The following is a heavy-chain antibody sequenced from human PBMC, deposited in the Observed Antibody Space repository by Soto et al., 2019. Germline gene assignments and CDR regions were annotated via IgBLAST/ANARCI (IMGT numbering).Heavy chain of an antibody. CDR2: IYYSGST. CDR3: ASRGLIAAAGIDY. CDR1: GGSISSGGYY. D-gene: IGHD6-13*01. Sequence: QVQLQESGPGLVKPSQTLSLTCTVSGGSISSGGYYWSWIRQHPGKGLEWIGYIYYSGSTYYNPSLKSRVTISVDTYKNQFSLKLSSVTAADTAVYYCASRGLIAAAGIDYWGQGTLVTVSS. J-gene: IGHJ4*02. V-gene: IGHV4-31*03.